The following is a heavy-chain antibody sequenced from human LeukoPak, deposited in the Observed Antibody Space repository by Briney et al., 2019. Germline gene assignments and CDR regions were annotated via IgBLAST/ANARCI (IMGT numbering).Heavy chain of an antibody. D-gene: IGHD4-17*01. CDR3: AKASVTTVIRGAFDI. V-gene: IGHV3-23*01. CDR1: GFTFSSYA. Sequence: GGSLRLSCAASGFTFSSYAISWVRQAPGKGLEWVSAISGSGGSTYYADSVKGRFTISRDNSRNTLYLQMNSLRAEDTAVYYCAKASVTTVIRGAFDIWGQGTMVTVSS. CDR2: ISGSGGST. J-gene: IGHJ3*02.